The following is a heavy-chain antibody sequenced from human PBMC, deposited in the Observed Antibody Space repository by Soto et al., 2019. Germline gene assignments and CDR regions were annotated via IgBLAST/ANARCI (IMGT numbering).Heavy chain of an antibody. V-gene: IGHV4-59*08. CDR2: IYYSGST. Sequence: QVQLQESGPGLVKPSETLSLTCTVSGGSISSYYWSWIRQPPGKGLEWIGYIYYSGSTNYNPSLKSRVTISVDTSKNQFSLKLSSVTAADTAVYYCARRLHCGGDCYFWFDPWGQGTLVTVSS. D-gene: IGHD2-21*02. CDR1: GGSISSYY. CDR3: ARRLHCGGDCYFWFDP. J-gene: IGHJ5*02.